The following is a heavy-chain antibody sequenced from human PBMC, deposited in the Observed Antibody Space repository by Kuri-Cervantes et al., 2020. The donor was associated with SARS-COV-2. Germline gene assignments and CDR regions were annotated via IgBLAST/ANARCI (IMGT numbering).Heavy chain of an antibody. CDR1: GYTFTSYG. V-gene: IGHV1-18*01. CDR2: ISAYNGNT. CDR3: ARVRDIVLVPAASRNWFDP. D-gene: IGHD2-2*01. J-gene: IGHJ5*02. Sequence: ASVKVSCKASGYTFTSYGISWVRQAPGQGLEWMGWISAYNGNTKYAQKLQGRVTMTTDTSTRTAYMELSSLRSDDTAVYYCARVRDIVLVPAASRNWFDPWAQGPL.